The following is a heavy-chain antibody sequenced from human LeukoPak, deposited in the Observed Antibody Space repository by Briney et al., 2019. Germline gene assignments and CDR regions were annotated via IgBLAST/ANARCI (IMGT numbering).Heavy chain of an antibody. CDR2: ISGSGGST. CDR3: AKHVRRASRSGRVY. J-gene: IGHJ4*02. Sequence: GGSLRLSCAASGFTFSSYAMIWVRQAPGKGLEWVSAISGSGGSTYYADSVKGRFTISRDNSKNTLYLQMNSLRAEDTAVYYCAKHVRRASRSGRVYWGQGTLVTVSS. CDR1: GFTFSSYA. D-gene: IGHD3-3*01. V-gene: IGHV3-23*01.